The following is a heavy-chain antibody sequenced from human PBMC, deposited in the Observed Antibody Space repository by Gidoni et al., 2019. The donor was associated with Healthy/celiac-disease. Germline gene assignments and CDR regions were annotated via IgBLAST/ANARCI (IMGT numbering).Heavy chain of an antibody. CDR2: ISGSGGST. Sequence: EVQLLASGGGLVQPGGSLRLSCAASGITFGSSAMGWARQPPGKGLEWVSAISGSGGSTYYADSVKGRFTISRDNSKNTLYLQMNSLRAEDTAVYYCAKGAMVRELNVADAFDIWGQGTMVTVSS. D-gene: IGHD3-10*01. V-gene: IGHV3-23*01. J-gene: IGHJ3*02. CDR1: GITFGSSA. CDR3: AKGAMVRELNVADAFDI.